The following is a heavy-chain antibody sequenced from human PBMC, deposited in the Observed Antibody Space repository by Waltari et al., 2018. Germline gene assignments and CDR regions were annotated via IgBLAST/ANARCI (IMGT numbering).Heavy chain of an antibody. V-gene: IGHV1-2*06. J-gene: IGHJ5*02. CDR2: INPNSGGT. D-gene: IGHD6-13*01. CDR1: GYTFTGYY. CDR3: ARDNGRGIAAAGKGWFDP. Sequence: QVQLVQSGAEVKKPGASVKVSCKASGYTFTGYYMHWVRQAPGQGLEWMGRINPNSGGTNYAQKFQGRVTMTRDTSISTAYMELSRLRSDDTAVYYCARDNGRGIAAAGKGWFDPWGQGTLVTVSS.